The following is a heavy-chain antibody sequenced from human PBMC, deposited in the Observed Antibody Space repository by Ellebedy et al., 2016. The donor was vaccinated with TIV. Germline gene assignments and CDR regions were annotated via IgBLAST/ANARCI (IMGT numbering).Heavy chain of an antibody. V-gene: IGHV1-2*02. CDR3: TRALMTTVTPREY. CDR2: INPNSGAT. D-gene: IGHD4-17*01. CDR1: GYTFTAYY. Sequence: ASVKVSCKASGYTFTAYYLHWIRQAPGQGLEWMGWINPNSGATTYTQKFQGRVTMTRDTSITTAYMELTSLISDDTAVYYCTRALMTTVTPREYWGQGTLVTVSS. J-gene: IGHJ4*02.